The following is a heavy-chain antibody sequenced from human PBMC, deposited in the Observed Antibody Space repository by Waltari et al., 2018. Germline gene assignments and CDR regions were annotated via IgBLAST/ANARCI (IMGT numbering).Heavy chain of an antibody. CDR1: GFTYRLYC. CDR2: SNSEWSST. Sequence: EVQLVESGGGLVQPGGSLRLSCAASGFTYRLYCMHRARKAPGKGVVWVSRSNSEWSSTSYADSVKGRFTISKDNAKNTVYLQMNSLRAEDTAIYYCARGARRTTVTTGWWYFDLWGRGTLVTVSS. D-gene: IGHD4-17*01. J-gene: IGHJ2*01. V-gene: IGHV3-74*01. CDR3: ARGARRTTVTTGWWYFDL.